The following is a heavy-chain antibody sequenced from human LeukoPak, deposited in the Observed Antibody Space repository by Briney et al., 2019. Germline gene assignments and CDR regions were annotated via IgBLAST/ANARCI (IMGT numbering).Heavy chain of an antibody. CDR1: GFTFSSYW. J-gene: IGHJ4*02. V-gene: IGHV3-7*04. D-gene: IGHD2-2*01. CDR3: ARVYCSSTSCYDFFDY. CDR2: IKQDGSEK. Sequence: GGSLRLSCAASGFTFSSYWMSWVRQAPGKGLEWVANIKQDGSEKYYVDSVKGRFTISRDNAKNSLYLQMNSLGAEDTAVYYCARVYCSSTSCYDFFDYWGQGTLVTVSS.